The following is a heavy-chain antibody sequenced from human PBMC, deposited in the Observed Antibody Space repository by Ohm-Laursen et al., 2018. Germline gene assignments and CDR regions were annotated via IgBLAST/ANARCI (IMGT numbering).Heavy chain of an antibody. J-gene: IGHJ3*02. CDR1: GFTFTTYG. CDR2: ISDDGSKK. D-gene: IGHD2-8*02. V-gene: IGHV3-30*18. Sequence: SLRLSCTAPGFTFTTYGMHWVRQAPGKGPEWVAVISDDGSKKYYADSVKVRFAISRDNSKNTLFLQMNSLTTEDTAVYYCAKDLVGHTSDAFDIWGQGTMVTVSS. CDR3: AKDLVGHTSDAFDI.